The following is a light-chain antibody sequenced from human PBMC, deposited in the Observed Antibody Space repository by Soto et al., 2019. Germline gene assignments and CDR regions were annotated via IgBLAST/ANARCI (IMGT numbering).Light chain of an antibody. V-gene: IGLV1-40*01. J-gene: IGLJ2*01. CDR2: NNH. CDR3: HSYEGTLTGVI. Sequence: QSVLTQPPSVSGAPGQSVTISCTGTSSNIGAGYDIHWYQQPPGTAPKLVIYNNHNRPSGVPDRFSGSKSGTSGSLAITGLQAEDEADYFCHSYEGTLTGVIFGGGTKLTVL. CDR1: SSNIGAGYD.